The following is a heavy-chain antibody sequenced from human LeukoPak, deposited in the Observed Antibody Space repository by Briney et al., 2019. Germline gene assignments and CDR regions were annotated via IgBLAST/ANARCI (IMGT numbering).Heavy chain of an antibody. CDR2: IYYSGST. D-gene: IGHD2-15*01. V-gene: IGHV4-59*08. CDR3: ASLVGGGAFDI. Sequence: SETLSLTCTVSGGSISSYYWSWIRQPPGKGLEWIGYIYYSGSTNYNPSLKSRVTISVDTSKNQFSLKLSSVTAADTAVYYCASLVGGGAFDIWGQGTMVTVSS. J-gene: IGHJ3*02. CDR1: GGSISSYY.